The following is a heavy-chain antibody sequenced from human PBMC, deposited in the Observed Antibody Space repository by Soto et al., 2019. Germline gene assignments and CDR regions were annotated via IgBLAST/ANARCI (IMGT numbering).Heavy chain of an antibody. J-gene: IGHJ5*02. Sequence: SETLSLTCTVSGGSISSYYWSWIRQPPGKGLEWIGYIYYSGSTNYNLSLKSRVTISVDTSKNQFSLKLSSVTAADTAVYYCARLNIVVVPAAFWFDPWGQGTLVTVSS. CDR1: GGSISSYY. CDR2: IYYSGST. V-gene: IGHV4-59*01. D-gene: IGHD2-2*01. CDR3: ARLNIVVVPAAFWFDP.